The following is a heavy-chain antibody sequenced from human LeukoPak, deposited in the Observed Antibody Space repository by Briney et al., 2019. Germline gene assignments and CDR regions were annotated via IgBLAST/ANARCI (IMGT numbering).Heavy chain of an antibody. CDR2: INHSGST. J-gene: IGHJ4*02. D-gene: IGHD6-13*01. CDR3: ARRIAAAGMYY. Sequence: KPSETLSLTCAVYGGSFSGYYWSWIRQPPGKGLNWIGEINHSGSTNYNPSLKSRVTISVDTSKNQFSLKLSSVTAADTAVYYCARRIAAAGMYYWGQGTLVTVSS. CDR1: GGSFSGYY. V-gene: IGHV4-34*01.